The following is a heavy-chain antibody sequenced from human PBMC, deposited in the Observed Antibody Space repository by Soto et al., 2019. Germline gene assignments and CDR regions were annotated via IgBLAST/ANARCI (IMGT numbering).Heavy chain of an antibody. J-gene: IGHJ6*02. V-gene: IGHV3-48*02. CDR2: ISSSSSTI. Sequence: PGGSLRLSCAASGFTFSSYSMNWVRQAPGKGLEWVSYISSSSSTIYYADSVKGRFTISRDNAKNSLYLQMNSLRDEDTAVYYCARDRSGSPEIYYYYYGMDVWGQGTTVTVS. CDR1: GFTFSSYS. D-gene: IGHD1-26*01. CDR3: ARDRSGSPEIYYYYYGMDV.